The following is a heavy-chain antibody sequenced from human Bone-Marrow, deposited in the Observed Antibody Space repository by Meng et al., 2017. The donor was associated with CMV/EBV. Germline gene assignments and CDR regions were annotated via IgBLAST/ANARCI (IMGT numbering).Heavy chain of an antibody. V-gene: IGHV4-34*01. CDR3: ARGLNDFWSGYYVDY. CDR2: IHHSGSA. Sequence: GSLRLSCAVYGGSFSGYSWSWIRQPPGMGLEWIGEIHHSGSANYNPSLKSRVTISVDTSKNQFSLKLSSVTAADTAVYYCARGLNDFWSGYYVDYWGQGTLVTVSS. CDR1: GGSFSGYS. J-gene: IGHJ4*02. D-gene: IGHD3-3*01.